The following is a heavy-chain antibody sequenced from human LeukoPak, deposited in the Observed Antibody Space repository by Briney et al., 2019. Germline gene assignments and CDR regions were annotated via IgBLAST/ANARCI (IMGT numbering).Heavy chain of an antibody. CDR1: GFTFSGFW. CDR3: AKEGRSLQTY. V-gene: IGHV3-7*03. D-gene: IGHD5-24*01. J-gene: IGHJ4*02. CDR2: INSDGSEG. Sequence: PGGSLRFSCAVSGFTFSGFWMSWSRQAPGKGLEWVASINSDGSEGYYADVVKGRFTISRDNAKNSLYLQINSLRAEDTAVYYCAKEGRSLQTYWGQGTLVTVSS.